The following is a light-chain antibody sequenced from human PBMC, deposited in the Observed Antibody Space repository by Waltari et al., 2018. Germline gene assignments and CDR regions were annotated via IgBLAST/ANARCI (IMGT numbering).Light chain of an antibody. CDR1: SSDVGSYKL. J-gene: IGLJ2*01. CDR3: CSYAGSSTVK. V-gene: IGLV2-23*01. CDR2: ADS. Sequence: QSALTQPASVSGSPGQSITISCTGTSSDVGSYKLVSWYQQHPGKDPSRAIYADSNRPSGSSTRCSGSQSGNTASLAISGIQAEDEAAYYCCSYAGSSTVKFGEGTYLTVL.